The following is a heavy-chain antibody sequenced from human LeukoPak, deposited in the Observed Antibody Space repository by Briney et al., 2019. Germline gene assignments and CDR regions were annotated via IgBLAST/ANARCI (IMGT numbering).Heavy chain of an antibody. CDR3: ARVGSGNFLGAFDI. D-gene: IGHD1-26*01. CDR2: INQDGSEK. J-gene: IGHJ3*02. CDR1: GFTVSSSY. V-gene: IGHV3-7*03. Sequence: AGGSLRLSCAASGFTVSSSYMSWVRQAPGKRLEWVANINQDGSEKYYVDSVKGRFTISRDNAKNSLFLQMNSLRAEDTAVYYCARVGSGNFLGAFDIWGQGTMVTVSS.